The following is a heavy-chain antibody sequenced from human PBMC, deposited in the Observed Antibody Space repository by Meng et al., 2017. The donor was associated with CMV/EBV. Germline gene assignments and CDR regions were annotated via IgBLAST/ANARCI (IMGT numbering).Heavy chain of an antibody. Sequence: ASVKVSCKASGYTFTGYYMHWVRQAPGQGLEWMGWINPNSGGTNYAQKFQGRVTMTRDTSISTAYMELSRLRSDDTAVYYCARGSSPEHTEDIVVVPAARAGGYYGMDVWGQGTTVTVSS. CDR1: GYTFTGYY. V-gene: IGHV1-2*02. D-gene: IGHD2-2*01. CDR2: INPNSGGT. CDR3: ARGSSPEHTEDIVVVPAARAGGYYGMDV. J-gene: IGHJ6*02.